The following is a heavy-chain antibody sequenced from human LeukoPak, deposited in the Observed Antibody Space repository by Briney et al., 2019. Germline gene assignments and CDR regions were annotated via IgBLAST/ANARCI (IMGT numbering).Heavy chain of an antibody. CDR2: ISGSGGST. V-gene: IGHV3-23*01. J-gene: IGHJ4*02. D-gene: IGHD3-10*01. Sequence: GGSLRLSCAASGFTVSSNYMSWVRQAPGKGLEWVSAISGSGGSTYYADSVKGRFTISRDNSKNTLYLQMNSLRAEDTAVYYCARGGGAQSRNFDSWGQGTLVTVSS. CDR1: GFTVSSNY. CDR3: ARGGGAQSRNFDS.